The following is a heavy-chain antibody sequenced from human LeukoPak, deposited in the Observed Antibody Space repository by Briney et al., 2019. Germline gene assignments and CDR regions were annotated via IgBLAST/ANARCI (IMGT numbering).Heavy chain of an antibody. D-gene: IGHD3-10*01. V-gene: IGHV3-30*02. CDR2: IRYDGSNK. J-gene: IGHJ6*03. CDR1: GFTFSSYG. Sequence: GGSLRLSCAASGFTFSSYGMHWVRQAPGKGLEWVAFIRYDGSNKYYADSVKGRFTISRDNSKNTLYLQMNSLRAEDTAVYYCAKDPGYYGSGRYSPYYMDVWGKGTTVTVSS. CDR3: AKDPGYYGSGRYSPYYMDV.